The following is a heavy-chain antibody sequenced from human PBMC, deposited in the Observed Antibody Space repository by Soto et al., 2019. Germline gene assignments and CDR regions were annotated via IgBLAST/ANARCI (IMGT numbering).Heavy chain of an antibody. Sequence: ASVKVSCKASGYTFTGYYMHWVRQAPGQGLEWMGWINPNSGGTNYAQKFQGWVTMTRDTSISTAYMELSRLRSDDTAVYYCARDLSHIAVAGTGAFDIWGQGTMVTVSS. CDR3: ARDLSHIAVAGTGAFDI. D-gene: IGHD6-19*01. V-gene: IGHV1-2*04. CDR1: GYTFTGYY. CDR2: INPNSGGT. J-gene: IGHJ3*02.